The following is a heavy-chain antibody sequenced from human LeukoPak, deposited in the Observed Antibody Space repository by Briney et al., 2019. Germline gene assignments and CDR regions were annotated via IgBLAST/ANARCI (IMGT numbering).Heavy chain of an antibody. CDR3: ARLYCSSTSCQRKPNWFDP. CDR1: GGSISSYY. CDR2: IYYSGST. V-gene: IGHV4-59*08. J-gene: IGHJ5*02. D-gene: IGHD2-2*01. Sequence: SETLSLTCTVSGGSISSYYWSWIRQPPGKGLEWIGYIYYSGSTNFNPSLKSRVTISVDTSKNQFSLKPSSVTAADTAVYYCARLYCSSTSCQRKPNWFDPWGQGTLVTVSS.